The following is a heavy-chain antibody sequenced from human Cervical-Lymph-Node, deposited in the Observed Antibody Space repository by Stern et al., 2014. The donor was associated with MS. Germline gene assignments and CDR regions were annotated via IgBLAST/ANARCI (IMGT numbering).Heavy chain of an antibody. V-gene: IGHV2-5*02. J-gene: IGHJ4*02. Sequence: EESGPALVKPTQTLTLTCTFSGFSLSTSGLGVGWIRQPPGDALEWLAYIYWDDQKRYSPSLKSRLTITKDTSKNQVVLTLTNVDPVDTATYYCAHRTAGPFDYWGQGTLVTVSS. CDR2: IYWDDQK. CDR1: GFSLSTSGLG. CDR3: AHRTAGPFDY.